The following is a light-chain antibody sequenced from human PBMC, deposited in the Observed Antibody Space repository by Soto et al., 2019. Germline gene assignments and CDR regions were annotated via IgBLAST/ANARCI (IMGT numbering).Light chain of an antibody. CDR3: SSYTSSSTYV. J-gene: IGLJ1*01. CDR2: DVS. Sequence: QSVLTQPASVSGSPGQSITISCTGTSSDVGYYNYVSWYQQHPGKAPKLMIYDVSNRPSGVSNRFSGSKSGNTASLTISGRRAEDEADYYCSSYTSSSTYVFGTGTKLTVL. CDR1: SSDVGYYNY. V-gene: IGLV2-14*01.